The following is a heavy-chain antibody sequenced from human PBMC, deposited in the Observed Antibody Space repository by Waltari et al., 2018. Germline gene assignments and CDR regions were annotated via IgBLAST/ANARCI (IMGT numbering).Heavy chain of an antibody. CDR1: GGSISSYY. CDR2: IYTSGST. V-gene: IGHV4-4*07. CDR3: ARDGTEPDYYYYGMDV. Sequence: QVQLQESGPGLVKPSETLSLTCTVSGGSISSYYWSWIRQPAGKGLEWIGRIYTSGSTNYNPSLKSRVTMSVDTSKNQFSLKLSSVTAADTAVYYCARDGTEPDYYYYGMDVWGQGTTVTVSS. D-gene: IGHD1-1*01. J-gene: IGHJ6*02.